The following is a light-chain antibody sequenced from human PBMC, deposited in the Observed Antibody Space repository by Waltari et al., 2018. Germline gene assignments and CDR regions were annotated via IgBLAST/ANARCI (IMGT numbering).Light chain of an antibody. V-gene: IGLV1-51*02. CDR1: PHFWDNF. J-gene: IGLJ7*01. CDR2: ENT. Sequence: SVLTPPPPVSSAPRQRGTHPLPWGHPHFWDNFFTLYRQFPGTAPKLLIYENTERPSGIPGRFSGSKSGTSATLDITGLQAGDEADYYCGTWDSSLSGAVFGGGTHLTVL. CDR3: GTWDSSLSGAV.